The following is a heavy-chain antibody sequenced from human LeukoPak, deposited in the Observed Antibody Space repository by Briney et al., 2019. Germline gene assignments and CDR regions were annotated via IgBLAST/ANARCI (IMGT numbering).Heavy chain of an antibody. D-gene: IGHD1-26*01. Sequence: GRSLRLSCAASGFTFSSYGMHWVRQAPGKGLEWVAVISYDGSNKYYADSVKGRFTISRDNAKNSLYLQMNSLRAEDTAVYYCARDTSGSYYSHAFDIWGQGTMVTVSS. CDR2: ISYDGSNK. J-gene: IGHJ3*02. CDR3: ARDTSGSYYSHAFDI. CDR1: GFTFSSYG. V-gene: IGHV3-30*03.